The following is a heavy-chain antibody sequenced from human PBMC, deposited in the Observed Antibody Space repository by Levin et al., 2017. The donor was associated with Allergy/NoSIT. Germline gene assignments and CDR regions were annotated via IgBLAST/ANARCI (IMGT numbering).Heavy chain of an antibody. CDR1: GFTFSNYA. Sequence: LSLTCAASGFTFSNYAMTWVRQVPGKGLAWVSTISGGGGDTYYADSVKGRFTISRDKSKKTLYLQMNSLRAEDTAIYYCAKDAVVRGVMGRFGYWGQGTLVTVSS. V-gene: IGHV3-23*01. D-gene: IGHD3-10*01. CDR3: AKDAVVRGVMGRFGY. J-gene: IGHJ4*02. CDR2: ISGGGGDT.